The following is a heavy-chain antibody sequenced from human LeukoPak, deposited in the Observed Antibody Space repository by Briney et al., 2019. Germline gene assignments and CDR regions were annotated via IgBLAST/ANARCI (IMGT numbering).Heavy chain of an antibody. Sequence: ASVKVSCKASGYTFTSYYMHWVRQAPGQGLEWMGWINPNSGGTNYAQKFQGRVTMTRDTSISTAYMELSRLRSDDTAVYYCAREPNYGDLGWFDLWGQGPLVTVSS. CDR1: GYTFTSYY. V-gene: IGHV1-2*02. CDR2: INPNSGGT. CDR3: AREPNYGDLGWFDL. D-gene: IGHD4-17*01. J-gene: IGHJ5*02.